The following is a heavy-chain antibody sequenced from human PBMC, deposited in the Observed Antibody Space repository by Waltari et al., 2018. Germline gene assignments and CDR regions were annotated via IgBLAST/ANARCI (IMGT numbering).Heavy chain of an antibody. CDR2: NIPSFGTA. D-gene: IGHD6-13*01. CDR1: GGPFSSYA. V-gene: IGHV1-69*08. J-gene: IGHJ3*02. CDR3: AEAARGDLDI. Sequence: QVQLVQSGAEVKKPGSSVKASCKASGGPFSSYAISWVRQAPGQGLEWMGRNIPSFGTANYAQKFQGRVTMTADKSTSTAYMELSSLRSEDTAVYYGAEAARGDLDIWGQGTMVTVSS.